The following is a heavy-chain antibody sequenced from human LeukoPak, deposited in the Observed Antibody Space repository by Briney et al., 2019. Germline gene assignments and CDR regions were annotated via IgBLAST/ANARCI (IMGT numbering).Heavy chain of an antibody. J-gene: IGHJ5*02. V-gene: IGHV3-30*18. Sequence: GRSLRLSCAASGFTFSSYGMHWVRQAPGKGLGWVAVISYDGSNKYYADSVKGRFTISRDNSKNTLYLQMNSLRAEDTAVYYCAKDLVSSGLDPWGQGTLVTVSS. CDR3: AKDLVSSGLDP. D-gene: IGHD6-25*01. CDR1: GFTFSSYG. CDR2: ISYDGSNK.